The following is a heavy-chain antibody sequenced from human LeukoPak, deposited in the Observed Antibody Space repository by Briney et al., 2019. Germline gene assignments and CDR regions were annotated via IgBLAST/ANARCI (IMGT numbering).Heavy chain of an antibody. J-gene: IGHJ4*02. Sequence: GGSLRLSCAASGFSFSSYAMNWVRQAPGKGLEWVSAISGSAGRAYYADSVKGRFTISRDNAKNTVYLQMNSLRAEDTAVYYCVRDWGYDSSGYWQKYFDTWGQGTLVTVSS. CDR2: ISGSAGRA. CDR1: GFSFSSYA. V-gene: IGHV3-23*01. D-gene: IGHD3-22*01. CDR3: VRDWGYDSSGYWQKYFDT.